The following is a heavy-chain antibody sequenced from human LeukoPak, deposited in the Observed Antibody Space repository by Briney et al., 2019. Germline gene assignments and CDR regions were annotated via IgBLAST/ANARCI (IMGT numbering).Heavy chain of an antibody. Sequence: GGSLRLSCAASGFTFSSYSMNWVRQAPGKGLEWVSSISSSSNYIYYADSLKGRFTISRDNAKNSLYLQMNSLRAEDTAVYYCANGNGIVATTNDYWGQGTLVTVSS. CDR3: ANGNGIVATTNDY. CDR2: ISSSSNYI. CDR1: GFTFSSYS. J-gene: IGHJ4*02. D-gene: IGHD5-12*01. V-gene: IGHV3-21*01.